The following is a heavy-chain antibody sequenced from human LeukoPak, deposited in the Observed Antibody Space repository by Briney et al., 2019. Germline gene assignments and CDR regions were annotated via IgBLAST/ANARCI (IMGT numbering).Heavy chain of an antibody. D-gene: IGHD6-13*01. CDR2: INPNSGGT. CDR1: GYTFTGYY. CDR3: ARDFPTSIAAAGTDY. Sequence: ASVKVSCKASGYTFTGYYMHWVRQAPGQGLEWMGRINPNSGGTNYAQKFQGRVTMTRDRSIRTAYMELSRLRSDDTAVYYCARDFPTSIAAAGTDYWGQGTLVTVSS. V-gene: IGHV1-2*06. J-gene: IGHJ4*02.